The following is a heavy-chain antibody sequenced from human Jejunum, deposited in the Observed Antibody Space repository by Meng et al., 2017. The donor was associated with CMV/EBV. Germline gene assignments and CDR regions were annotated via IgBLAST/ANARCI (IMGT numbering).Heavy chain of an antibody. CDR2: ITDSGGST. CDR3: AKGRAGSTSCFDY. D-gene: IGHD2-2*01. J-gene: IGHJ4*02. V-gene: IGHV3-23*01. Sequence: SGFPFRTYPMAWVRQAPGKGLEWVSGITDSGGSTNYADSVKGRFTISRDNSKNTLYLQMNSLRAEDTAVYYCAKGRAGSTSCFDYWGQGTLVTVSS. CDR1: GFPFRTYP.